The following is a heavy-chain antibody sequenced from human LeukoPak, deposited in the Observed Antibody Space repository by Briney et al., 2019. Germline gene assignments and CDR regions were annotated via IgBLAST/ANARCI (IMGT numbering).Heavy chain of an antibody. D-gene: IGHD3-10*02. Sequence: GGSLRLSCAASGFTVSSNYMYWVRQAPGKGLEWVSVIYSGGTTYYADSVKGRFTISRDNSKNTLYLQMNSLRAEDTAVYYCARSTGSTMFIDYWGQGTLVTVSS. V-gene: IGHV3-53*01. CDR2: IYSGGTT. CDR3: ARSTGSTMFIDY. J-gene: IGHJ4*02. CDR1: GFTVSSNY.